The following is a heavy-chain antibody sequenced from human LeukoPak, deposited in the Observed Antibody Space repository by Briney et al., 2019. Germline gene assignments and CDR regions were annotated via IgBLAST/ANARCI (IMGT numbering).Heavy chain of an antibody. J-gene: IGHJ4*02. D-gene: IGHD3-10*01. Sequence: PGGSLRLSCAASGFTFSSYGMHWVRQAPGKGLEWVANIKQDGSKKNYVDSVKGRFTISRDNAKNSLYLQMNSLRAEDTAVYYCAGRSGSFDCWGQGTLVTVSA. CDR1: GFTFSSYG. CDR2: IKQDGSKK. V-gene: IGHV3-7*01. CDR3: AGRSGSFDC.